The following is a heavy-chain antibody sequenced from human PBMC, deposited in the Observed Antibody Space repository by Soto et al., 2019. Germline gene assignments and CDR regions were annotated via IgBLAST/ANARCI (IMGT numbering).Heavy chain of an antibody. D-gene: IGHD4-4*01. J-gene: IGHJ4*02. V-gene: IGHV4-39*01. Sequence: LSLTCSVSVGSMSSRTFWWAWIRQPPGKVLEWIGDMYYSGSSYSSPSLKSRVTLSVDTSKNQLSLKLNSVTAADTAVYYCARHPRDDYNYGGSGIFDYGGPGTTVNVYS. CDR1: VGSMSSRTFW. CDR2: MYYSGSS. CDR3: ARHPRDDYNYGGSGIFDY.